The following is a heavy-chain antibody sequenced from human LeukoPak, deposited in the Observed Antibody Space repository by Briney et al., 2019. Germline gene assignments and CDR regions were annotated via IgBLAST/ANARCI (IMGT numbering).Heavy chain of an antibody. CDR3: ARREAGTENPDIVASTYFDY. D-gene: IGHD5-12*01. CDR1: GYSIRSGYY. V-gene: IGHV4-38-2*02. J-gene: IGHJ4*02. CDR2: ICGTT. Sequence: PSETLSLTCTVSGYSIRSGYYWGWIRQSPGKGLEWIGNICGTTYYNPSLKSRATISVDTSKNQFSLKLSSVTAADTAVYYCARREAGTENPDIVASTYFDYWGRGILVTVSS.